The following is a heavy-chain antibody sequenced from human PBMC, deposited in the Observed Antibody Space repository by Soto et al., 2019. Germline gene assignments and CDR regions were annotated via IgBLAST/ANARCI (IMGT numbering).Heavy chain of an antibody. CDR2: IYRGGST. Sequence: EVQLVETGGGLIQPGGSLRLSCAASGFTVSSNYMSWVRQAPGKGLEWVSVIYRGGSTYYADSVKGRFTISRDNSKNTLYLQMNSLRAEDTAVYYCARDRGGSGHYGMDVWGQGTTVTVSS. D-gene: IGHD3-10*01. V-gene: IGHV3-53*02. CDR3: ARDRGGSGHYGMDV. CDR1: GFTVSSNY. J-gene: IGHJ6*02.